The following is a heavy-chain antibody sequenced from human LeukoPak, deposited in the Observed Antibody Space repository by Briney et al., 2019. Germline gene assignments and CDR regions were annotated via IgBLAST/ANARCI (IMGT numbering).Heavy chain of an antibody. Sequence: GGSLRLSCAASGFTVSSNYMSWVRQAPGKGLEWVSGITGSGDTTFYADSVKGRFTISRDNSDNTLYLQMNSLRAEDTALYYCAKDYSNIPAPANPLFDYWGQGTLVTVSS. CDR1: GFTVSSNY. D-gene: IGHD6-25*01. CDR2: ITGSGDTT. CDR3: AKDYSNIPAPANPLFDY. V-gene: IGHV3-23*01. J-gene: IGHJ4*02.